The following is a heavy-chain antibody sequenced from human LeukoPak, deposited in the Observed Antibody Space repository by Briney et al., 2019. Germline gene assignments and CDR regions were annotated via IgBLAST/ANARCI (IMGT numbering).Heavy chain of an antibody. Sequence: GGSLRLSCAASGFTFSSYTMNWVRQAPGKGLEWVSVIYSGGSTYYADSVKGRFTISRDNSKNTLYLQMNSLRAEDTAVYYCARVNRGKIDYWGQGTLVTVSS. D-gene: IGHD2/OR15-2a*01. CDR1: GFTFSSYT. V-gene: IGHV3-66*01. CDR2: IYSGGST. CDR3: ARVNRGKIDY. J-gene: IGHJ4*02.